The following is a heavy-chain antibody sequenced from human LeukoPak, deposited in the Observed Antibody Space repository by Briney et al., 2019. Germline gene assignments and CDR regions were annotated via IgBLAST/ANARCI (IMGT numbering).Heavy chain of an antibody. Sequence: PGGSLRLSCAASGFTFSDYYMSWIRQAPGKGLEWVSYISSSSSYTNYADSVKGRFTISRDNSKNTLYLQMNSLRAEDTAVYYCAKADHSSGGGAFDIWGQGTMVTVSS. CDR3: AKADHSSGGGAFDI. CDR1: GFTFSDYY. J-gene: IGHJ3*02. CDR2: ISSSSSYT. D-gene: IGHD6-19*01. V-gene: IGHV3-11*05.